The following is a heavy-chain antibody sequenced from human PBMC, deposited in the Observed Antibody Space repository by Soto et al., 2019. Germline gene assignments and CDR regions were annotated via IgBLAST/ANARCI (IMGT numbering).Heavy chain of an antibody. V-gene: IGHV4-34*01. CDR1: GGSSSGHS. D-gene: IGHD3-22*01. J-gene: IGHJ5*01. Sequence: SETLSLTGAVYGGSSSGHSWTWIRQSPGKGLEWIGDINHSGRVNYSPSLKSRVTISLDTSKNQFSLTLSAVTAADTAMYYCSTRAYDTNGYYRFDPWGQGTLVTVSS. CDR3: STRAYDTNGYYRFDP. CDR2: INHSGRV.